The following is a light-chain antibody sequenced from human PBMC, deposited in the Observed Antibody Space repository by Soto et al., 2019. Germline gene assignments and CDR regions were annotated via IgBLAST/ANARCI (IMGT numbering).Light chain of an antibody. Sequence: IVMTQSPDSLSVSRGETATINCRSSQNVLYSSNNHNYRAWYQQKAGRPPKLLTYWASTRESGVPQRFSGSESGTDFTLTISDLQAEDVAVYFCHHYYTTPPAFGQGARVEVK. CDR2: WAS. CDR3: HHYYTTPPA. CDR1: QNVLYSSNNHNY. V-gene: IGKV4-1*01. J-gene: IGKJ1*01.